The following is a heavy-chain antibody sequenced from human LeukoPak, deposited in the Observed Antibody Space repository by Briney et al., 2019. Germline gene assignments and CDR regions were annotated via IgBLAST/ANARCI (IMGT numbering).Heavy chain of an antibody. CDR2: ISVYNGNT. CDR3: AVSLVTSYYFYGMDV. V-gene: IGHV1-18*03. J-gene: IGHJ6*02. CDR1: GYTFTSYG. Sequence: ASVKVSCKTSGYTFTSYGISWVRQAPGQGLEWMGWISVYNGNTNYAQKLQGRVTLTTDTSTNTAYMELRSLRSDDMAVYYCAVSLVTSYYFYGMDVWGQGTTVIVSS.